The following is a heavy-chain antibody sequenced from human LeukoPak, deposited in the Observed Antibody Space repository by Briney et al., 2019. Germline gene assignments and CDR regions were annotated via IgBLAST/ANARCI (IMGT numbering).Heavy chain of an antibody. J-gene: IGHJ4*02. CDR2: ISAYNGYT. D-gene: IGHD2-2*01. CDR1: GYTFTNYG. Sequence: ASVKVSCKASGYTFTNYGFSWVRQAPGQGLEWMGWISAYNGYTDYAQKLQGRVTMTTDTSTSTAYMELRSLRSDDTAVYYCARDPASWYFDYWGQGTLVTVSS. CDR3: ARDPASWYFDY. V-gene: IGHV1-18*01.